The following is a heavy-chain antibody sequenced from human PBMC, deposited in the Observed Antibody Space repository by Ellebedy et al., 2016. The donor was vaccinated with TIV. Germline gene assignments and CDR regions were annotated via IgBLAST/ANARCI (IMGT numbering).Heavy chain of an antibody. CDR3: ARGPGFYGGAENGRFDY. CDR1: GFTFSSYA. J-gene: IGHJ4*02. CDR2: ISSNGGST. Sequence: PGGSLRLSCAASGFTFSSYAMHWVRQAPGKGLEYVSAISSNGGSTYYAGSVKGRFTISRDNSKNTLYLQMSSLRSEDTAVYYCARGPGFYGGAENGRFDYWGQGTLVTVSS. D-gene: IGHD4-23*01. V-gene: IGHV3-64D*06.